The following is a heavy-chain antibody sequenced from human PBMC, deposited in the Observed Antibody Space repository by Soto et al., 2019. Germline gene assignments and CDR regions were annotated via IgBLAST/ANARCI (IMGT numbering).Heavy chain of an antibody. CDR3: ARIQGLTFRPERYYYYGMDV. Sequence: SGPTLVNPTQTLTLTCTFSGFSLSTSGMCVSWIRQPPGKALEWLALIDWDDDKYYSTSLKTRLTISKDTSKNQVVLTMTNMDPVDTATYYCARIQGLTFRPERYYYYGMDVWGQGTTVTVSS. J-gene: IGHJ6*02. V-gene: IGHV2-70*01. CDR2: IDWDDDK. CDR1: GFSLSTSGMC. D-gene: IGHD3-9*01.